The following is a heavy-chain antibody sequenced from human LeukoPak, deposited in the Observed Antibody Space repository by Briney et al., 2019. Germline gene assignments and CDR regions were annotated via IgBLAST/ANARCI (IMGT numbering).Heavy chain of an antibody. CDR2: IYHGGSA. CDR3: ARGGYSYYYFDY. CDR1: GYSINSGYY. J-gene: IGHJ4*02. Sequence: SETLSLTCTVSGYSINSGYYWGWIRQPPGKGLEWIGNIYHGGSAYYNPSLKSRVTISVDTSKNQFSLKLSSVTAADTAVYYCARGGYSYYYFDYWGQGTLVTVSS. V-gene: IGHV4-38-2*02. D-gene: IGHD5-18*01.